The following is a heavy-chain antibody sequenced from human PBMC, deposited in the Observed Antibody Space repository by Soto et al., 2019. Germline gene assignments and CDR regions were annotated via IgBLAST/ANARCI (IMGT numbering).Heavy chain of an antibody. CDR2: IYSGGST. D-gene: IGHD2-15*01. V-gene: IGHV3-66*01. CDR1: GFTVISNY. J-gene: IGHJ6*03. CDR3: ASRIYCSGGSCDSDYYYYMDV. Sequence: GGSLRLSCAASGFTVISNYMSWVLQAPWKGLEWVSVIYSGGSTYYADSVKGRFTISRDNSKNTLYLQMNSLRAEDTAVYYCASRIYCSGGSCDSDYYYYMDVWGKGTTVTVSS.